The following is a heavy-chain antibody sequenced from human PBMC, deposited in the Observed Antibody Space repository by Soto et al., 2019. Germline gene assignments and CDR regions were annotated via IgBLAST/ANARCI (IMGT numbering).Heavy chain of an antibody. Sequence: SETLSLTCTVSGGSIRNNYWSWIRQPPGKGLEWVGYIYYTGTSKYNPSLKSRVTISVDSSKNQFSLKLSSVTAADTAVYYCARLGGYKSFDYWGQGTLVTVSS. CDR1: GGSIRNNY. V-gene: IGHV4-59*08. CDR3: ARLGGYKSFDY. J-gene: IGHJ4*02. D-gene: IGHD5-12*01. CDR2: IYYTGTS.